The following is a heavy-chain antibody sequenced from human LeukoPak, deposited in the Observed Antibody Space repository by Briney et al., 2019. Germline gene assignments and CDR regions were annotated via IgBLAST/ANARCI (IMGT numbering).Heavy chain of an antibody. J-gene: IGHJ4*02. CDR3: ARNQRRLDY. Sequence: GGALRLSCAASGFTFSSYWMSWVRQAPGKGLEWAANIKQDGSEKYYVDSVKGRFTISRDNAKNSLYLQVNSLRAEDTAVYYCARNQRRLDYWGQGTLVTVSS. CDR1: GFTFSSYW. CDR2: IKQDGSEK. V-gene: IGHV3-7*01. D-gene: IGHD1-14*01.